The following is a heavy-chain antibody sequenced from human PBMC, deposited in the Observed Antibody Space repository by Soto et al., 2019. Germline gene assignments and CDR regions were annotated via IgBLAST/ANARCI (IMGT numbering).Heavy chain of an antibody. CDR3: AKDPKCCTIGSHFLDNWFDP. Sequence: GGSLRLSCAASGFPFSNNGMHWVRKTQAKGLEWVAVISYDGSHQFYTDSVKGRFTISRDNSKNTLYLQMNSLKTEDTAMYYCAKDPKCCTIGSHFLDNWFDPWGQGTLVTVSS. CDR1: GFPFSNNG. J-gene: IGHJ5*02. V-gene: IGHV3-30*18. D-gene: IGHD2-8*01. CDR2: ISYDGSHQ.